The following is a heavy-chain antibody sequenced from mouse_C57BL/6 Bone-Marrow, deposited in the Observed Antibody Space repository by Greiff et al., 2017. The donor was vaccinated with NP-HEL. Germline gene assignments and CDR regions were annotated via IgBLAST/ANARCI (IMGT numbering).Heavy chain of an antibody. Sequence: EVKLVESGGGLVQPGGSLKLSCAASGFTFSDYYMYWVRQTPEKRLEWVAYISNGGGSTYYPDTVKGRFTISRDNAKNTLYLQMSRLKSEDTAMYYCASLYDYWFAYWGQGTLVTVSA. CDR1: GFTFSDYY. CDR2: ISNGGGST. J-gene: IGHJ3*01. CDR3: ASLYDYWFAY. D-gene: IGHD2-4*01. V-gene: IGHV5-12*01.